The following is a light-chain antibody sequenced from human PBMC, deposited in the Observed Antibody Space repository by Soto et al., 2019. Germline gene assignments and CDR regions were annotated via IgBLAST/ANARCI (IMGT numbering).Light chain of an antibody. CDR3: QQYGSSIT. J-gene: IGKJ5*01. V-gene: IGKV3-20*01. CDR2: DAS. CDR1: QSVGSY. Sequence: EIVLTQSPGTLSLSPGEGVTLSCRASQSVGSYLAWYQQKLGQAPRLLIYDASKRATGIPARFSGSGSGTDFTLTISRLEPEDFAVFYCQQYGSSITFGQGTRLEI.